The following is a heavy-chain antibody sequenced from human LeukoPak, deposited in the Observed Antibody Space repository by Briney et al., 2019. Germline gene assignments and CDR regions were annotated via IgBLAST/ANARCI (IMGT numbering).Heavy chain of an antibody. D-gene: IGHD3-3*01. V-gene: IGHV4-4*09. J-gene: IGHJ5*02. CDR2: IYTSGST. CDR3: ARHGDYALWGGYWEGFDH. CDR1: GGSISSYY. Sequence: SETLSLTCTVSGGSISSYYWSWIRQPPGKGLEWIGYIYTSGSTNYNPSLKSRVTISVDTSKNQFSLKLSSVTAADTAVYYCARHGDYALWGGYWEGFDHWGQGTLVTVSS.